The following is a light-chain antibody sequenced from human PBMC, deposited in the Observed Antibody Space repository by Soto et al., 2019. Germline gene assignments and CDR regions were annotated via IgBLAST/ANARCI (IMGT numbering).Light chain of an antibody. J-gene: IGLJ2*01. CDR3: AAWDDSLNGPV. CDR2: SNN. CDR1: TSNLGSNT. V-gene: IGLV1-44*01. Sequence: QSVLTQPPSASGTPGQRVTISCSGSTSNLGSNTVNWYQQLPGTAPKLLIYSNNHRPSEVPDRFSGFKSGTSASLAISGLHSEDEADYYCAAWDDSLNGPVFGGGSKLTVL.